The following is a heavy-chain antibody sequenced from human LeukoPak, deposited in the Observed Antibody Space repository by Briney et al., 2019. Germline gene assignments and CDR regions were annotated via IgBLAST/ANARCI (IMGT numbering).Heavy chain of an antibody. D-gene: IGHD5-18*01. CDR3: ARANTAMVTVGRVFDY. CDR1: GGSISSSNW. V-gene: IGHV4-4*02. Sequence: SGTLSLTCAVSGGSISSSNWWSWVRQPPGKGLEWIGEIYHSGSTNYNPSLKSRVTISVDKSKNQFSLKLSSVTAADTAVYYCARANTAMVTVGRVFDYWGQGTLVTVSS. J-gene: IGHJ4*02. CDR2: IYHSGST.